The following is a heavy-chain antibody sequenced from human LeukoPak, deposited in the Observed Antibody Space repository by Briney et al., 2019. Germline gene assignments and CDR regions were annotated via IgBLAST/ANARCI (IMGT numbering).Heavy chain of an antibody. CDR3: AKGDDFWSGYYYYYYYGMDV. V-gene: IGHV3-23*01. J-gene: IGHJ6*02. CDR2: ISGRGGIT. Sequence: GGSLRLSGSASGFTFSIYAMSWARQAPGEGLEGVAAISGRGGITYYADSVKGRFTISRNNSKNTLYLQMNSLRAEDRAVYDCAKGDDFWSGYYYYYYYGMDVWGQGTTVTVSS. CDR1: GFTFSIYA. D-gene: IGHD3-3*01.